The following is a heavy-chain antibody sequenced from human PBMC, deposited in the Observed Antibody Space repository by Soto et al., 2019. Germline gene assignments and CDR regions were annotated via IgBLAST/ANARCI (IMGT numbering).Heavy chain of an antibody. CDR1: GYSFTSYW. CDR3: ASLDDGGNPLIPASLYYYYGMDV. J-gene: IGHJ6*02. CDR2: IDPSDSYT. V-gene: IGHV5-10-1*01. Sequence: GESLKISCKGSGYSFTSYWISWVRQMPGKGLEWMGRIDPSDSYTNYSPSFQGHVTISADKSISTAYLQWSSLKASDTAMYYCASLDDGGNPLIPASLYYYYGMDVWGQGTTVTVSS. D-gene: IGHD4-17*01.